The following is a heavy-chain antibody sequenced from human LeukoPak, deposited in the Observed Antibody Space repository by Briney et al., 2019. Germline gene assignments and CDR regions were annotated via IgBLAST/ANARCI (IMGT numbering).Heavy chain of an antibody. D-gene: IGHD2-2*01. CDR3: ARDRRGTSLPP. V-gene: IGHV3-7*01. CDR1: GFTSSSHW. Sequence: GGSLRLSCAASGFTSSSHWMSWVRQVPGKRLEWVGNIKPDGREQYYVDSVKGRFTVSRDNAKNSLYLQMNSLRAEDTAVYYCARDRRGTSLPPWGQGTLVIVSS. J-gene: IGHJ5*02. CDR2: IKPDGREQ.